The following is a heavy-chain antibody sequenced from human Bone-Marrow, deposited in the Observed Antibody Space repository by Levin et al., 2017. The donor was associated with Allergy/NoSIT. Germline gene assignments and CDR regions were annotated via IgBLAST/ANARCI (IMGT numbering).Heavy chain of an antibody. Sequence: PSETLSLICTVSGGSISETTYYWGWVRQPPGKGLEWIGSVDYSGASYYNPSLQSRVTISIDTSKNQFSLKLTSVTAADTAVYFCARQMAGNDYWGQGTLVTVSS. CDR2: VDYSGAS. V-gene: IGHV4-39*01. CDR3: ARQMAGNDY. D-gene: IGHD5-24*01. CDR1: GGSISETTYY. J-gene: IGHJ4*02.